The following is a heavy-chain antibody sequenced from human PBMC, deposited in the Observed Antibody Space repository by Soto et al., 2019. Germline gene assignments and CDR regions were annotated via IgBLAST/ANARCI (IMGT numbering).Heavy chain of an antibody. Sequence: QVQLVQSGGEVKKPGASVKVSCKASGYTFSSYGISWVRQAPGQGLEWMGWISVYNGNTNYAEKFQGRVTMTTATSTSTAYMELGSLTSDDTAVYYCARRFGYSSSYNSYYLDVWGKGTTVTVSS. CDR3: ARRFGYSSSYNSYYLDV. V-gene: IGHV1-18*01. CDR2: ISVYNGNT. J-gene: IGHJ6*03. CDR1: GYTFSSYG. D-gene: IGHD6-13*01.